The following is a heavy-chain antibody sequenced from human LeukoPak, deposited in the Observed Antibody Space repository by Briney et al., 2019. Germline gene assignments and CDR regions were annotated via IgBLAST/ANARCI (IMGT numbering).Heavy chain of an antibody. Sequence: PSETLSLTCTVSGGSISSYYWSWIRQPAGKGLEWIGRIYTSGSTNYNPSLKSRVTMSVDTSKNQFSLKLSSVTAADTAVYYCARAPYSGSYYEYYYYGMDVWGQGTTVTVSS. CDR1: GGSISSYY. V-gene: IGHV4-4*07. CDR2: IYTSGST. D-gene: IGHD1-26*01. J-gene: IGHJ6*02. CDR3: ARAPYSGSYYEYYYYGMDV.